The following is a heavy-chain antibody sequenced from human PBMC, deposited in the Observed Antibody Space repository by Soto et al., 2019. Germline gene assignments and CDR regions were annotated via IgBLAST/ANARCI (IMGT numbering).Heavy chain of an antibody. CDR1: GGSFSGYY. V-gene: IGHV4-34*01. Sequence: SETLSLTCAVYGGSFSGYYWSWIRQPPGKGLEWIGEINHSGSTNYNPSLKSRVTISVDTSKNQFSLKLSSVTAADTAVYYCARVTWIQLWLSPYYYYYGMDVWGQGTTVTVSS. CDR2: INHSGST. CDR3: ARVTWIQLWLSPYYYYYGMDV. J-gene: IGHJ6*02. D-gene: IGHD5-18*01.